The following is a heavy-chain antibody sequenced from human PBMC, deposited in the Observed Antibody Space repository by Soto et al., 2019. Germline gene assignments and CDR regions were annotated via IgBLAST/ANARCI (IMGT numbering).Heavy chain of an antibody. V-gene: IGHV1-18*01. CDR3: ARAYPDRYCSGGSCYSEGQYWFHP. J-gene: IGHJ5*02. D-gene: IGHD2-15*01. CDR1: GYTFTSYG. CDR2: ISAYNGNT. Sequence: ASAKVSCKASGYTFTSYGISWVRQAPGQGLEWMGWISAYNGNTNYAQKLQGRVTMTRDTSISTAYMELSRLRSDDTAVYYCARAYPDRYCSGGSCYSEGQYWFHPWGQGTLVTVSS.